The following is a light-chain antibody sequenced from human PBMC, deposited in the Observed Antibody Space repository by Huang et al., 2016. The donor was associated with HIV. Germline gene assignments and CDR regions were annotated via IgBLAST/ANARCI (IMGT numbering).Light chain of an antibody. CDR2: GAS. V-gene: IGKV1-39*01. Sequence: DIQMTQSPSSLPASVGDRVTITCRASQRINSYLNWYQQKPGKAPNLLIYGASSLQSGVPSRFSGSGSGTDFTLTISSLQPEDFATYYCQQSYNTPTFGHGTKVEI. CDR3: QQSYNTPT. CDR1: QRINSY. J-gene: IGKJ1*01.